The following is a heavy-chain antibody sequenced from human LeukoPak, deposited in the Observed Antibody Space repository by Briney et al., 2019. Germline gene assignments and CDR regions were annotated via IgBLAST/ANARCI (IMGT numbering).Heavy chain of an antibody. D-gene: IGHD5-24*01. CDR3: AKMATISSRGAFDI. Sequence: GGSLRLSCAASGFILSSYSMNWVRQAPGKGLEWVSSISSSSSYIYYADSVKGRFTISRDNAKNSLYLQMNSLRAEDTAVYYCAKMATISSRGAFDIWGQGTLVTVSS. CDR2: ISSSSSYI. V-gene: IGHV3-21*01. CDR1: GFILSSYS. J-gene: IGHJ3*02.